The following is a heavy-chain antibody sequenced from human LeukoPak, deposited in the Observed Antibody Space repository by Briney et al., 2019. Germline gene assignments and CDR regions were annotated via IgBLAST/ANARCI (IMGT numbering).Heavy chain of an antibody. CDR2: ISAYNGNT. V-gene: IGHV1-18*01. J-gene: IGHJ4*02. CDR3: ARIPLVVTAISTPDY. CDR1: GYTFTSYG. Sequence: ASVKVSCKASGYTFTSYGISWVRQAPGQGLEWMGWISAYNGNTNYAQKLQGRVTMTTDTSTSTAYMELRSLRSDDTAVYYCARIPLVVTAISTPDYWGQGTLVTVSS. D-gene: IGHD2-21*02.